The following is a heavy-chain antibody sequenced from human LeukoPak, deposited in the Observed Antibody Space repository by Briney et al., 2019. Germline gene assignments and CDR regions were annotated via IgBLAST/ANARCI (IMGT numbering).Heavy chain of an antibody. CDR1: GDSITSGSFY. J-gene: IGHJ5*02. CDR2: IYSTGTT. CDR3: ARASLIYPPRWFDP. Sequence: SETLSLTCIVSGDSITSGSFYWGWIRQTPGKGLEWIGNIYSTGTTSFNPSLKSRITMSVDTSKNQFSLSLTSVTAADTAVYYCARASLIYPPRWFDPWGQGTLVTVSS. V-gene: IGHV4-39*07. D-gene: IGHD2/OR15-2a*01.